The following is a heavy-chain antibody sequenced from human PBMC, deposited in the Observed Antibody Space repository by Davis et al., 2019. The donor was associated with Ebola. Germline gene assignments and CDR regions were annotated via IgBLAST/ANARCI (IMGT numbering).Heavy chain of an antibody. D-gene: IGHD3-16*02. V-gene: IGHV1-18*04. CDR2: ISSYNGNT. Sequence: AASVKVSCKTSGYIFKNYAITWVRQAPGQGLEWMGWISSYNGNTKYAQKLQGRVTMTTDTSTGTAYLDLRSLRSDDTAVYSCARRELGGISVRPVRDYWGQGTLVTVSS. CDR3: ARRELGGISVRPVRDY. CDR1: GYIFKNYA. J-gene: IGHJ4*02.